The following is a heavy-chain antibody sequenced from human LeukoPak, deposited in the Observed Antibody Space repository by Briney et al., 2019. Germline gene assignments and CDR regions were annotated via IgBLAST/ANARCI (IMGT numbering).Heavy chain of an antibody. J-gene: IGHJ1*01. D-gene: IGHD2-2*01. CDR3: ARDRSTSRAEYFQH. CDR1: GFTFSSYA. V-gene: IGHV3-30-3*01. CDR2: ISYDGSNK. Sequence: GGSLRLSCAASGFTFSSYAMHWVRQAPGKGLECVAVISYDGSNKYYADSVKGRFTISRDNSKNTLYLQMNSLRAEDTAVYYCARDRSTSRAEYFQHWGQGTLVTVSS.